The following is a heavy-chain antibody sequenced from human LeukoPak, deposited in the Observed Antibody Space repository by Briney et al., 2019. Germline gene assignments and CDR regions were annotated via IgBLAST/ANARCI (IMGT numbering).Heavy chain of an antibody. CDR1: GFSFRSFE. CDR3: ARSTELSDPYFYYGMDV. Sequence: GGSLRLSCVASGFSFRSFEMNWVRQAPGKGLECISYISSSGGTIYHADSVKGRFTISRDNVNNSLYLQMTSLRAEDTAIYYCARSTELSDPYFYYGMDVWGQGTTVTVSS. CDR2: ISSSGGTI. D-gene: IGHD1-26*01. V-gene: IGHV3-48*03. J-gene: IGHJ6*02.